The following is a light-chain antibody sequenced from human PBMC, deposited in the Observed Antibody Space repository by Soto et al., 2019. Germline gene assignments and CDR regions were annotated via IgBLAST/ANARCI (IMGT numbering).Light chain of an antibody. CDR1: QSVRSY. CDR3: QQRGNWPQT. V-gene: IGKV3-11*01. J-gene: IGKJ3*01. CDR2: DAF. Sequence: EIVLTQSPATLSLSPGERATLSCRASQSVRSYLAWYQQKPGQTARLLIYDAFNRATGIPARFSGSGSGTDFTLTISSLEPEDFAVYYCQQRGNWPQTFGPGTKVDI.